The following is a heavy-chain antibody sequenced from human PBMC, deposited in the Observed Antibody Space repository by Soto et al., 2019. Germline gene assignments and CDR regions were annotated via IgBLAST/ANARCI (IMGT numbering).Heavy chain of an antibody. V-gene: IGHV4-38-2*01. Sequence: SETLSLTCAVSGYSIRSGYFWGWTRQPPGKGLEWIGSMYHSGITYYNLSLKSRVTISVDTSKNQLSLKLSSATAADTAVYYCARSMYSTSAQLYYGMDVWGQGTTGTVSS. J-gene: IGHJ6*02. CDR3: ARSMYSTSAQLYYGMDV. CDR2: MYHSGIT. D-gene: IGHD6-6*01. CDR1: GYSIRSGYF.